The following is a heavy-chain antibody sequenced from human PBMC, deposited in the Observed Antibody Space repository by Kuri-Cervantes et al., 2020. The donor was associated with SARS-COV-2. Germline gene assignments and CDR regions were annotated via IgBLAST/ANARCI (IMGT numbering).Heavy chain of an antibody. V-gene: IGHV4-39*01. CDR2: IYYSGST. CDR3: ARQGTGYYGSGSYYYYYYGMDV. Sequence: SEILSLTCTVSGGSISSSSYYWGWIRQPPGKGLEWIGSIYYSGSTYYNPSLKSRVTISVDTSKNQFSLKLSSVTAADTAVYYCARQGTGYYGSGSYYYYYYGMDVWGQGTTVTVSS. CDR1: GGSISSSSYY. J-gene: IGHJ6*02. D-gene: IGHD3-10*01.